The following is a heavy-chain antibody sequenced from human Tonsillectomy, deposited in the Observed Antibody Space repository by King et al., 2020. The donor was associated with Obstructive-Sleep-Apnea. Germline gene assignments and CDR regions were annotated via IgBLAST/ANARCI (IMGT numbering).Heavy chain of an antibody. J-gene: IGHJ4*02. CDR3: GRAVKPYYYDSSGLDS. D-gene: IGHD3-22*01. CDR1: GGSISSGNYY. V-gene: IGHV4-30-4*01. Sequence: VQLQESGPRLVKPSETLSLTCTVSGGSISSGNYYWSWIRQPPGKGLEWIGCIYYSGSTYYNSSLKSRVIVSVDTSKSQFSLRLNSVTAADTAVYYCGRAVKPYYYDSSGLDSWGQGTLVTVSS. CDR2: IYYSGST.